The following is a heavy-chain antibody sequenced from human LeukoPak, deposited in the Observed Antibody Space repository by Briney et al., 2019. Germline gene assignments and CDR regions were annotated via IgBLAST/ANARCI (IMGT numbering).Heavy chain of an antibody. D-gene: IGHD3-10*01. Sequence: GGSLRLSCAASGFTFSSYGMHWVRQAPGKGLEWVAVIWYDGSNKYYADSVKGRFTISRDNSKNTLYLQMNSLRAEDTAVYYCARPNDEFGEWVLDYRGQGTLVTVSS. J-gene: IGHJ4*02. V-gene: IGHV3-33*01. CDR1: GFTFSSYG. CDR3: ARPNDEFGEWVLDY. CDR2: IWYDGSNK.